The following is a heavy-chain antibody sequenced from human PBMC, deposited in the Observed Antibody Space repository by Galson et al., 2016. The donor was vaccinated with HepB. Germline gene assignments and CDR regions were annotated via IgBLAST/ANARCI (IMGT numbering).Heavy chain of an antibody. CDR3: TKQVAEGGLGDT. CDR2: LSYNGLNQ. D-gene: IGHD2-15*01. V-gene: IGHV3-30*18. CDR1: GFTFSSYA. Sequence: SLRLSCAASGFTFSSYAMSWVRQAPGKGLEWVAGLSYNGLNQHYPDSLMGRFTVSRDNSKSIMYLQMDGLRPDDTAVYYCTKQVAEGGLGDTWGQGTVVTVSS. J-gene: IGHJ5*02.